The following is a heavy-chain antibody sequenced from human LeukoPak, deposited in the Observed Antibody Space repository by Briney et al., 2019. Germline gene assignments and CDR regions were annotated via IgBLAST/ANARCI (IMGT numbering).Heavy chain of an antibody. V-gene: IGHV4-39*07. CDR1: GGSISSSSYH. CDR3: ARVHRQQLVRY. J-gene: IGHJ4*02. Sequence: PSETLSLTCTVSGGSISSSSYHWGWIRQSPGKGLEWIGTVYYSGSTYYNPSLKSRVTISVDTSKNQFSLKLSSVTAADTAVYYCARVHRQQLVRYWGQGTLVTVSS. D-gene: IGHD6-13*01. CDR2: VYYSGST.